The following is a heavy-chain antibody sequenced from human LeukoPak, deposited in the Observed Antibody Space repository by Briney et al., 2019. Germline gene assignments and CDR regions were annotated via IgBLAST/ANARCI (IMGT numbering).Heavy chain of an antibody. J-gene: IGHJ3*02. CDR3: AKTSPYDAFDI. CDR1: GFTFSSYA. CDR2: ISSSSSYI. Sequence: PGGSLRLSCAASGFTFSSYAMSWVRQAPGKGLEWVSSISSSSSYIYYADSVKGRFIISRDNAKNSLYLQMNSLRAEDTAVYYCAKTSPYDAFDIWGQGTMVTVSS. V-gene: IGHV3-21*04.